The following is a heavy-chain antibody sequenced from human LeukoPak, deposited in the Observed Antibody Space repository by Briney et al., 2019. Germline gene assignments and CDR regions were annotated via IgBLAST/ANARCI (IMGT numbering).Heavy chain of an antibody. D-gene: IGHD3-22*01. CDR1: GGSISSSSYY. CDR3: ARHIPYYYDSSGLPDY. Sequence: SETLSLTCTVSGGSISSSSYYWGWIRQPPGKGLEWIGSIYYSGSTYYNPSLKSRVTISVDTSKNQFSLKLSSVTAADTAVYYCARHIPYYYDSSGLPDYWAQGTLVTVSS. CDR2: IYYSGST. J-gene: IGHJ4*02. V-gene: IGHV4-39*01.